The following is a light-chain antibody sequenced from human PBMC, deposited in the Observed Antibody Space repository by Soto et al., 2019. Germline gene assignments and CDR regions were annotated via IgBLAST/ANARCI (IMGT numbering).Light chain of an antibody. CDR2: AAS. Sequence: DIQMTQSPSSLSASVGDRVTITCRASQNIRSDVNWYQQKPGKAPKLLIYAASRLQSGVPSRLSGSGSGTDFTLTISSLQPEDFATYYCQQSYSTPLTFGGGTKVEI. V-gene: IGKV1-39*01. CDR1: QNIRSD. CDR3: QQSYSTPLT. J-gene: IGKJ4*01.